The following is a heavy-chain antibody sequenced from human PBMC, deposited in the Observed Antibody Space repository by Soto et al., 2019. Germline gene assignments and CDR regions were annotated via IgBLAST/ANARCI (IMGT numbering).Heavy chain of an antibody. D-gene: IGHD1-1*01. Sequence: QVQLQQWGAGLLKPSETLSLTCAVYGGFVTSGSYYWSWIRQPPGKGLEWIGEMSHSGGTHFNPSLKSRVTISVDTSKNLFTLKMSSVTAADTALYYCARVERGTATTVVYAFDIWGPGTMVTVSS. CDR3: ARVERGTATTVVYAFDI. V-gene: IGHV4-34*01. CDR1: GGFVTSGSYY. CDR2: MSHSGGT. J-gene: IGHJ3*02.